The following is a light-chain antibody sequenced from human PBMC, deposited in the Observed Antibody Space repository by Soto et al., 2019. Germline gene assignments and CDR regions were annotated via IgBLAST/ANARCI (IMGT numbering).Light chain of an antibody. CDR2: GAS. CDR1: QSVSSN. V-gene: IGKV3-15*01. Sequence: EIVMTQSPATLSVSPGERATLSCRASQSVSSNLAWYQQKPGQAPRLLIYGASTRATGIPARFSGSRSGTEFTLTISSLQSQDFAVYYCQQYNNCPPWTFGPGTKVDIK. J-gene: IGKJ3*01. CDR3: QQYNNCPPWT.